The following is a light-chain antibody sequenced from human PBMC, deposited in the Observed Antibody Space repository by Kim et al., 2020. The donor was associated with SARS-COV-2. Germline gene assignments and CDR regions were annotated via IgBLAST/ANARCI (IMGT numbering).Light chain of an antibody. Sequence: STGQRVTLSGSASRSVGGDLAWYQQIPGRAPRLLSYGASTRATGIPARFSGSGSGTEFTLTISSLQSEDFALYYCQQYNDWPPGDTFGQGTKLEI. V-gene: IGKV3-15*01. CDR3: QQYNDWPPGDT. J-gene: IGKJ2*01. CDR1: RSVGGD. CDR2: GAS.